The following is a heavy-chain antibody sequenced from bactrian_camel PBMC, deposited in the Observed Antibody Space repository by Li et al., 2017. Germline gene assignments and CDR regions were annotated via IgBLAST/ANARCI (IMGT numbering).Heavy chain of an antibody. CDR2: IDLAGGST. CDR1: GYTYGSRC. D-gene: IGHD2*01. V-gene: IGHV3S1*01. CDR3: TKDRDPLLRYY. J-gene: IGHJ4*01. Sequence: QVQLLESGGGSVQAGGSLRLSCAASGYTYGSRCMGWFRQAPGKGLEWVSGIDLAGGSTYYADSVKGRFTISRDNAKNTLYLQLNSLKTEDTAMYYCTKDRDPLLRYYWGQGTQVTVS.